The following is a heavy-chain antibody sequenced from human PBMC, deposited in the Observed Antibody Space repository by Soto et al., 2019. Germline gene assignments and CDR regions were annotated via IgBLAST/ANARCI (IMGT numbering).Heavy chain of an antibody. CDR1: GGNIRSYG. CDR3: VRQSCSSTSCYSWVSWFDP. CDR2: IYYSGST. J-gene: IGHJ5*02. V-gene: IGHV4-59*08. D-gene: IGHD2-2*01. Sequence: SETQSLTSTVSGGNIRSYGWSWIRQPPGKGMEWIGYIYYSGSTKYNPSLKSRVTISVDTPKNQLSLKLSSVTAADTAVYYCVRQSCSSTSCYSWVSWFDPWGQGTLVTVSS.